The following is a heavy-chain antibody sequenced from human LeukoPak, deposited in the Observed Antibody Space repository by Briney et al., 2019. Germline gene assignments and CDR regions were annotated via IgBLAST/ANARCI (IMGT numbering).Heavy chain of an antibody. V-gene: IGHV4-34*01. CDR2: INHSGST. CDR3: ARGRNDFWSGSYYYYYYMDA. J-gene: IGHJ6*03. Sequence: PSETLSLTCAVYGGSFSGYYWSWIRQPPGKGLGWIGEINHSGSTNYNPSLKSRVTISVDTSKNQFSLKLSSVTAADTAVYYCARGRNDFWSGSYYYYYYMDAWGKGTTVTVSS. D-gene: IGHD3-3*01. CDR1: GGSFSGYY.